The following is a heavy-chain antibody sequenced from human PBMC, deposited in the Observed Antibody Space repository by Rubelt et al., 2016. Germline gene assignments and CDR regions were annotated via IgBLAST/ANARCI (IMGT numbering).Heavy chain of an antibody. CDR3: ASMYSSSWYRGWFDP. J-gene: IGHJ5*02. CDR1: GYTFPSYG. D-gene: IGHD6-13*01. CDR2: ISAYNGNT. Sequence: QVQLVQSGAEVKKPGASVKVSCKDSGYTFPSYGISWVRQAPGQGLEWMGWISAYNGNTNNAQKLQGRGTMTPDTSTSTAYMELRSLRSDATAVYYCASMYSSSWYRGWFDPWGQGTLVTVSS. V-gene: IGHV1-18*01.